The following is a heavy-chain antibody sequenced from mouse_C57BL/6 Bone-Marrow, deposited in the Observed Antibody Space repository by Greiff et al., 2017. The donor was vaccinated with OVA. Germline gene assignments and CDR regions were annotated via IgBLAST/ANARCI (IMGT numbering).Heavy chain of an antibody. D-gene: IGHD1-1*01. CDR2: INPSNGGT. J-gene: IGHJ4*01. CDR3: ARGPSLVLLAAMDD. Sequence: QVQLQQPGTELVKPGASVKLSCKASGYTFTSYWMHWVKQRPGQGLEWIGNINPSNGGTNYNEKFKSKATLTVDKSSSTAYMQLSSLTSEDSAVDDGARGPSLVLLAAMDDWGKGTAVNVSS. CDR1: GYTFTSYW. V-gene: IGHV1-53*01.